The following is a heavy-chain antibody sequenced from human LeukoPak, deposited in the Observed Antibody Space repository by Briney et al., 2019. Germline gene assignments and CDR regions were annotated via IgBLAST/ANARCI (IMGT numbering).Heavy chain of an antibody. CDR3: ALTTVTTGRSDYCGMVV. V-gene: IGHV1-69*10. D-gene: IGHD4-17*01. Sequence: GASVKVSCKASGGTFSSYAIRWVRPAPGQGLEWMGRIIPILGIANYAQKFQGRVTITADKSTSTAYMELSSLRSEDTAVYYCALTTVTTGRSDYCGMVVWGQGTTVTVSS. J-gene: IGHJ6*02. CDR1: GGTFSSYA. CDR2: IIPILGIA.